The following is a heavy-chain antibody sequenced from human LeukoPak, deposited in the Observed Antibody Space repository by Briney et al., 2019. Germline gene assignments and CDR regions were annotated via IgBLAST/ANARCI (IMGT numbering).Heavy chain of an antibody. CDR1: GFTFSDYY. V-gene: IGHV3-11*04. Sequence: GGSLRLSCAASGFTFSDYYMSWIRQAPGKGLEWISYISSSGSPIYYADSVKGRFTISRDNAKNSVSLQMNSLRAEDTAVYYCASGSYGSGFYYFYYMDVWGKGTTVTVSS. CDR3: ASGSYGSGFYYFYYMDV. CDR2: ISSSGSPI. J-gene: IGHJ6*03. D-gene: IGHD3-10*01.